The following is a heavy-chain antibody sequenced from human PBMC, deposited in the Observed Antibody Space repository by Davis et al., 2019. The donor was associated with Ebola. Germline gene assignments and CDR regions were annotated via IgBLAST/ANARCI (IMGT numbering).Heavy chain of an antibody. Sequence: PGGSLRLSCAASGFTFSSYSMNWVRQAPGKGLEWVSSISSSSSYIYYADSVKGRFTISRDNAKNSLYLQMNSLRAEDTAVYYCASEGIAAGEGYFDYWGQGTLVTVSS. CDR2: ISSSSSYI. D-gene: IGHD6-13*01. J-gene: IGHJ4*02. CDR3: ASEGIAAGEGYFDY. V-gene: IGHV3-21*01. CDR1: GFTFSSYS.